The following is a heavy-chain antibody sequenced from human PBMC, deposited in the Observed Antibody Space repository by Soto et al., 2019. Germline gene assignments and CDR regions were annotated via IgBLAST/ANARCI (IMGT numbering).Heavy chain of an antibody. J-gene: IGHJ4*02. Sequence: EVQLLESGGGLVQPGGSLRLSCAASGFTFSSYAMSWVRQAPGKGLEWVSVISGDRGSTYYADSVKGRCTISRDNSKNTLYLQMNSLRAEDTAVYYCAKRGSGSYFDYWGQGTLVTVSS. D-gene: IGHD3-10*01. V-gene: IGHV3-23*01. CDR3: AKRGSGSYFDY. CDR2: ISGDRGST. CDR1: GFTFSSYA.